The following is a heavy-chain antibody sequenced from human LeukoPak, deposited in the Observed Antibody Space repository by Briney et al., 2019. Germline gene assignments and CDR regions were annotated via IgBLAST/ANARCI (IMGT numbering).Heavy chain of an antibody. CDR1: GFTFSSYG. D-gene: IGHD3-10*01. CDR2: ISGSGGST. Sequence: GGTLRLSCAASGFTFSSYGMSWVRQAPGKGLEWVSAISGSGGSTYYADSVKGRFTISRDNSKNTLYLQMNSLRAEDTAVYYCARGMVRGGSRQIDYWGQGTLVTVSS. CDR3: ARGMVRGGSRQIDY. V-gene: IGHV3-23*01. J-gene: IGHJ4*02.